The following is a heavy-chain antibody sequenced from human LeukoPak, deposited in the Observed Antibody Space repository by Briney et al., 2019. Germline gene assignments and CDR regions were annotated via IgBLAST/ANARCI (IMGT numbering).Heavy chain of an antibody. Sequence: PGGSLRLSCAASGFTFSSYGMHWVRQAPGKGLEWVTFIRYDGSNKYYADSVKGRFTISRDNSKNTLYLQMNSLRTEDTAVYYCVKGTSISSHPPCDYWGQGTLVTVSS. CDR3: VKGTSISSHPPCDY. CDR2: IRYDGSNK. D-gene: IGHD6-13*01. V-gene: IGHV3-30*02. CDR1: GFTFSSYG. J-gene: IGHJ4*02.